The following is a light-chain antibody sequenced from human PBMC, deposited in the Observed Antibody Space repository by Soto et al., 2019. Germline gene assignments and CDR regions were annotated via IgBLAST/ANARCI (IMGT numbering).Light chain of an antibody. Sequence: EIVMTQSPATLSVSPGERATLSCWASQSVSSNLAWYQQKPGQAPRLLIYGASTRATGLPTRFSGSGSGTEFTLTISSLQSEDFAVYYCQQYNNWPPITFGQGTRLEIK. CDR3: QQYNNWPPIT. J-gene: IGKJ5*01. CDR2: GAS. CDR1: QSVSSN. V-gene: IGKV3-15*01.